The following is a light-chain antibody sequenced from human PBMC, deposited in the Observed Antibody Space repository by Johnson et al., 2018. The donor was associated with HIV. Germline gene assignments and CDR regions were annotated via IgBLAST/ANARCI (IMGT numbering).Light chain of an antibody. CDR2: DNN. J-gene: IGLJ1*01. CDR3: GTWDSSMSAV. Sequence: SVLTQPPSVSAAPGQKVTISCSGSSSNIGNNYVSWYQQLPGTAPKLLIYDNNQRPSGIPDRFSGSKSGTSATLGITGLQTGDEADYYCGTWDSSMSAVFGTGTKVTVL. CDR1: SSNIGNNY. V-gene: IGLV1-51*01.